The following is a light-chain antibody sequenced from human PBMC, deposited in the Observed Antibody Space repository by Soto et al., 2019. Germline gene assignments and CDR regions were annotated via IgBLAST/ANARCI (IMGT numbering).Light chain of an antibody. CDR2: KAS. Sequence: DIQMTQSPSTLSASVGDRVTISCRASQSINTYLAWYQQEPGKAPKLLLFKASALKSGVPSRFSGSGSATEFTLTISSLQPDDVATSYCRQQSSRSWTFGQGSKVEVK. CDR1: QSINTY. CDR3: RQQSSRSWT. V-gene: IGKV1-5*03. J-gene: IGKJ1*01.